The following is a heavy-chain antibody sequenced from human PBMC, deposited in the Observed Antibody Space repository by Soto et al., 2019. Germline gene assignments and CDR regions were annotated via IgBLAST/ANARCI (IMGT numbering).Heavy chain of an antibody. CDR2: INYSGST. CDR3: ARGHGGITVFGAPGHFDY. J-gene: IGHJ4*02. Sequence: QLQLQESGPGLVKPSETLSLTCTVSGASISSGSYYWGWIRQAPGKGLEWIGRINYSGSTYYNPSLKSRGTMSVDTSKNQFSLKLSSVTAADPTVYYCARGHGGITVFGAPGHFDYWGQGTLVTVSS. V-gene: IGHV4-39*01. D-gene: IGHD3-3*01. CDR1: GASISSGSYY.